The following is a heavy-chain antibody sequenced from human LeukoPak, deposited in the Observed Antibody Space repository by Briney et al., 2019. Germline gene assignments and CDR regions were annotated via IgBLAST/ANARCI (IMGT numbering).Heavy chain of an antibody. CDR3: ARGLRGYSGYDYSFDY. CDR1: GYTLTSYG. J-gene: IGHJ4*02. Sequence: ASVKVSCKASGYTLTSYGISWVRQAPGQGLEWMGWISAYNGNTNYAQKLQGRVTMTTDTSTSTAYMELRSLRSDDTAVYYCARGLRGYSGYDYSFDYWGQGTLVTVSS. CDR2: ISAYNGNT. D-gene: IGHD5-12*01. V-gene: IGHV1-18*01.